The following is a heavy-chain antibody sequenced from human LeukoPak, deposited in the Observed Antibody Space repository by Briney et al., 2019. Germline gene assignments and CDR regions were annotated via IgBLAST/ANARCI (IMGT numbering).Heavy chain of an antibody. CDR1: GFTFSSYG. D-gene: IGHD2-21*02. CDR2: ISSSSSYI. J-gene: IGHJ3*02. CDR3: ARVQVVTNAFDI. V-gene: IGHV3-21*01. Sequence: TGRSLRLSCAASGFTFSSYGMHWVRQAPGKGLEWVSSISSSSSYIYYADSVKGRFTISRDNAKNSLYLQMNSLRAEDTAVYYCARVQVVTNAFDIWGQGTMATVSS.